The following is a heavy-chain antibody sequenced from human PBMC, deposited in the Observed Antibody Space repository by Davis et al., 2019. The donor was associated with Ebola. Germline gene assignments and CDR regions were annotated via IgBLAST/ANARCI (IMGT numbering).Heavy chain of an antibody. CDR2: ISGSGGST. J-gene: IGHJ3*01. CDR1: VITFSISA. D-gene: IGHD3-16*01. V-gene: IGHV3-23*01. CDR3: AKDDYLQRWGGFDV. Sequence: GESLKISCTDSVITFSISAMNWVRQTPGKGLEWVSGISGSGGSTYYADSVKGRLTISRDNSKNTRYLQMNRLRPEDTAVYYCAKDDYLQRWGGFDVWGQGTMVTVSS.